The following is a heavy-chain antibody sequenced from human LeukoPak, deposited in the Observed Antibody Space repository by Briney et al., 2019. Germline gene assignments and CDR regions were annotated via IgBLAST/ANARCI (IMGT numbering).Heavy chain of an antibody. D-gene: IGHD3-10*01. CDR3: ARGGNRFGGFYFDY. CDR2: IHHSGRS. V-gene: IGHV4-31*03. Sequence: SETLSLTCTVSADSLSSGGHSWAWIRQFPGKGLESIGFIHHSGRSRHNPSLKDRVAISVDTSRKQFALKLSSVTAADTAMYYCARGGNRFGGFYFDYWGQGIQVIVSS. J-gene: IGHJ4*02. CDR1: ADSLSSGGHS.